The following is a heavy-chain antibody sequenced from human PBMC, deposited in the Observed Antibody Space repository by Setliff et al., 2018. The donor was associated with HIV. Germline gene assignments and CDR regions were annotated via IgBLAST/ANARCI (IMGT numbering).Heavy chain of an antibody. Sequence: PGGSLRLSCAASGFTFSTYWMSWVRQAPGKGLEWVANIKQDGSEKNYMDSVKGRFTISRDNAKNSLYLQMNSLRAEDTAVYYCARGGSNSWSPFDYWGQGTLVTVSS. CDR2: IKQDGSEK. CDR1: GFTFSTYW. J-gene: IGHJ4*02. V-gene: IGHV3-7*02. D-gene: IGHD6-13*01. CDR3: ARGGSNSWSPFDY.